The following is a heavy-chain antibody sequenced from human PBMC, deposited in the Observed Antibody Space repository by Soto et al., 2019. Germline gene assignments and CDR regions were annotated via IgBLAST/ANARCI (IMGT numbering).Heavy chain of an antibody. Sequence: LRLSFEASGFTFSSYEMNWVRQAPGKGLEWVSYISTSGSDIYYADSVRGRFTISRDNAKNSLYLQMNSLRAEDTAVYYCARESWRIQTDFDYWGQGTLVTVSS. J-gene: IGHJ4*02. CDR1: GFTFSSYE. CDR2: ISTSGSDI. CDR3: ARESWRIQTDFDY. V-gene: IGHV3-48*03. D-gene: IGHD5-18*01.